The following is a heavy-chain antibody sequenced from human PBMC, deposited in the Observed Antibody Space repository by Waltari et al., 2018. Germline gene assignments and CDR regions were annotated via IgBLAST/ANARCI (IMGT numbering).Heavy chain of an antibody. D-gene: IGHD6-19*01. J-gene: IGHJ4*02. CDR3: ARVAVPGTFFFDY. Sequence: QVQLVESGGGVVQPGRSLRLSCAAYGFTFSSSGRHWLRQAPGKGLYWVALVWPDGGKKYYEDSVKGRFTISRDNSNNMLSLQMSSLRAEDTAVYYCARVAVPGTFFFDYWGQGTLVTVSS. V-gene: IGHV3-33*01. CDR2: VWPDGGKK. CDR1: GFTFSSSG.